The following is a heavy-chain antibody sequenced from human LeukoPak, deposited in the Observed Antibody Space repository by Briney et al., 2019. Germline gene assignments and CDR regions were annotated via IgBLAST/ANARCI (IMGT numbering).Heavy chain of an antibody. V-gene: IGHV4-39*01. D-gene: IGHD2-15*01. CDR2: IYYSGST. CDR1: AGSISITSYY. CDR3: ATSGPGYYYGMDV. Sequence: SETLSLTCPVSAGSISITSYYWGWLRQPPGKGLEWIGGIYYSGSTYYNTSVKSRVTIYVDTSKNQFSLKLSSVTAADTAVYYCATSGPGYYYGMDVWGQGTTVTVSS. J-gene: IGHJ6*02.